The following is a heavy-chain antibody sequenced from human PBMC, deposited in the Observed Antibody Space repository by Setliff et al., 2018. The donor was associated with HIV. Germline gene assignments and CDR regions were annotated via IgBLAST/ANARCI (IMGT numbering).Heavy chain of an antibody. Sequence: GGSLRLSCAASGFTFSSYAMHRVRQAPGKGLEWVAVISYDGSSYIYYAESVKGRFTISRDNAKNSLYLQMNSLRAEDTAVYYCARAGVYYDSSGYCIDYWGQGTLVTVSS. J-gene: IGHJ4*02. V-gene: IGHV3-30*07. CDR3: ARAGVYYDSSGYCIDY. D-gene: IGHD3-22*01. CDR1: GFTFSSYA. CDR2: ISYDGSSYI.